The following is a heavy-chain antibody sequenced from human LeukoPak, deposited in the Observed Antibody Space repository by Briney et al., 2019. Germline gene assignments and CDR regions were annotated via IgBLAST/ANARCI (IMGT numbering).Heavy chain of an antibody. J-gene: IGHJ4*02. Sequence: PGRSLRLSCAASGFTFDDYAMHWVRQAPGKGLEWVSGISWNSGSIGYADSVKGRFTISRDNAKNSLYLQMNSLRAEDTALYYCAGAAAGTFRFDYWGQGTLVTVSS. CDR2: ISWNSGSI. CDR3: AGAAAGTFRFDY. D-gene: IGHD6-13*01. CDR1: GFTFDDYA. V-gene: IGHV3-9*01.